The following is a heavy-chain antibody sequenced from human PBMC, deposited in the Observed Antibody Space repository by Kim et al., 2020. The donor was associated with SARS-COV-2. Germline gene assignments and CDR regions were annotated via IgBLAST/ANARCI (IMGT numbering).Heavy chain of an antibody. Sequence: SETLSLTCTVSGGSISSSSYYCGWIRQPPGKGLEWIGSIYYSGSTYYNPSLKSRVTISVDTSKNQFSLKLSSVTAADTAVYYCARDFGSGWYWFDPWGQGTLLTVSS. V-gene: IGHV4-39*07. J-gene: IGHJ5*02. CDR3: ARDFGSGWYWFDP. CDR2: IYYSGST. D-gene: IGHD6-19*01. CDR1: GGSISSSSYY.